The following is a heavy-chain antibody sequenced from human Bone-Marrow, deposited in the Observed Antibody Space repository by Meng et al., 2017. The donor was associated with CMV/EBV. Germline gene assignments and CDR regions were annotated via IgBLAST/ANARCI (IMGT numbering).Heavy chain of an antibody. J-gene: IGHJ4*02. V-gene: IGHV1-18*01. CDR1: GYTFTSYG. D-gene: IGHD3-3*01. CDR2: ISAYNGNT. Sequence: ASVKVSCKASGYTFTSYGISWVRQAPGQGLEWMGWISAYNGNTNYAQKLQGRVTMTTDTSTSTAYMEPRSLRSDDTAVYYCASGGRGTYYDFWSGYSYFDYWGQGTLVTVSS. CDR3: ASGGRGTYYDFWSGYSYFDY.